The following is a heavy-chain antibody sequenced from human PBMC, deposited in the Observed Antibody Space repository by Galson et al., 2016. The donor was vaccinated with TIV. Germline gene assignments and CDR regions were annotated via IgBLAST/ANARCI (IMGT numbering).Heavy chain of an antibody. CDR3: TRGGKYHCDL. Sequence: SLRLSCAASGFTFDDYAMYWVRQAPGKGLEWVSGISSTSGGISYVDSVKGRFTISRDNAKSSLYLEMNNLRAEDTAVYYCTRGGKYHCDLWGQGSLVTVSS. V-gene: IGHV3-9*01. J-gene: IGHJ5*02. CDR1: GFTFDDYA. D-gene: IGHD3-16*01. CDR2: ISSTSGGI.